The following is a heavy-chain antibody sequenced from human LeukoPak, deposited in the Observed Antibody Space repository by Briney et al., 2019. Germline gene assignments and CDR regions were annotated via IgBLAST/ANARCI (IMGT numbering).Heavy chain of an antibody. J-gene: IGHJ4*02. CDR3: ARGQEDWGRLQRAVYIDH. CDR1: GASFSDYY. CDR2: INHSGTT. V-gene: IGHV4-34*01. Sequence: SEALSLTSAIYGASFSDYYWTWIRQPPGKGQEWIGEINHSGTTNYNPSLKSRVTISVDTSKNQFSLKVSSVTAADTAVYYCARGQEDWGRLQRAVYIDHWGQGTLVAVSS. D-gene: IGHD4-11*01.